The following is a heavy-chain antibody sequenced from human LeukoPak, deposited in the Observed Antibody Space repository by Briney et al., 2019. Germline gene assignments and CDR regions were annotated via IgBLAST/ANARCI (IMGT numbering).Heavy chain of an antibody. CDR2: ISSSSSYI. Sequence: GGSLRLSCAASGFTFSSYSMNWVRQAPGKGLEWVSSISSSSSYIYYAGSVKGRFTISRDNAKNSLYLQMNSLRAEDTAVYYCARGWDSSGYYYSFDYWGQGTLVTVSS. V-gene: IGHV3-21*01. CDR3: ARGWDSSGYYYSFDY. CDR1: GFTFSSYS. J-gene: IGHJ4*02. D-gene: IGHD3-22*01.